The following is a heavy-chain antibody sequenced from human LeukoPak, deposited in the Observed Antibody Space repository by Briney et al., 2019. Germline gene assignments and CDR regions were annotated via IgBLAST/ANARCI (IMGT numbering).Heavy chain of an antibody. V-gene: IGHV1-69*13. Sequence: SVKVSCKASGGTFSSYAISWVRQAPGQGLEWMGGIIPIFGTANYAQKFQGRVTITADESTSTAYMELSSLRSEDTAVYYCARERAARPNYYYYMDVWGKGTTVTVSS. J-gene: IGHJ6*03. CDR2: IIPIFGTA. CDR3: ARERAARPNYYYYMDV. CDR1: GGTFSSYA. D-gene: IGHD6-6*01.